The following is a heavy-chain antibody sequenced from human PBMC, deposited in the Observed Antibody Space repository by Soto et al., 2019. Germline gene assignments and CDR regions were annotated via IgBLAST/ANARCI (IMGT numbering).Heavy chain of an antibody. D-gene: IGHD2-2*01. CDR3: ARGGIGYCISTSCPRWFDP. Sequence: QVQLVQSGAEVKKPGASVKVSCKASGYTFTSYYMHWVRQALGQGLEWMGIINPSGGSTSYAQKFQGRVTMTRDTSTSTVYMELSSLRSEDTAVYYCARGGIGYCISTSCPRWFDPWGQGTLVTVSS. CDR2: INPSGGST. J-gene: IGHJ5*02. CDR1: GYTFTSYY. V-gene: IGHV1-46*01.